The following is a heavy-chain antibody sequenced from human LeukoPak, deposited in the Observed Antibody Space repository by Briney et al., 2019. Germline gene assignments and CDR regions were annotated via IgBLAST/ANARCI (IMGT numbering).Heavy chain of an antibody. CDR3: ARDGYNYVGGFDY. CDR1: GFTFSSYA. J-gene: IGHJ4*02. Sequence: PGGSLRLSCAASGFTFSSYAMSWVRQAPGKGLEWVSAISGSGGSTYYADSVKGRFTISRDNSKNTLYLQMNSLRAEDTAVYYCARDGYNYVGGFDYWGQGTLVTVSS. D-gene: IGHD5-24*01. V-gene: IGHV3-23*01. CDR2: ISGSGGST.